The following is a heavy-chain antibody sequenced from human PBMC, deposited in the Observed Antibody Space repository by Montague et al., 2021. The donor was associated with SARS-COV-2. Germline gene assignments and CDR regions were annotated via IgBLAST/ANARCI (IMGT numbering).Heavy chain of an antibody. V-gene: IGHV4-34*01. D-gene: IGHD1-26*01. CDR2: INHSGST. J-gene: IGHJ5*02. Sequence: SETLSLTCAVYGGSFSGYYWNWIRQPPGKGLEWIGEINHSGSTNYNPSLKSRVTISVDTSKNQFSVKVTSVTAADTAVYYCARQGGSNYGWFDPWGQGTLVTVSS. CDR1: GGSFSGYY. CDR3: ARQGGSNYGWFDP.